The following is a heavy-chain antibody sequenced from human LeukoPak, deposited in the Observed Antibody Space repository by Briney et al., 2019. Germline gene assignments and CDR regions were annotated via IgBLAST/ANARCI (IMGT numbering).Heavy chain of an antibody. CDR3: ARVNSSGCDY. CDR1: GGSFSGYY. D-gene: IGHD6-19*01. J-gene: IGHJ4*02. V-gene: IGHV4-34*01. Sequence: SETLSLTCAVYGGSFSGYYWSWLRQPPGKGLEWIGEINHSGSTNYNPSLKSRVTISVDTSRNQFSLKLSSVTAADTAVYYCARVNSSGCDYWGQGTLVTVSS. CDR2: INHSGST.